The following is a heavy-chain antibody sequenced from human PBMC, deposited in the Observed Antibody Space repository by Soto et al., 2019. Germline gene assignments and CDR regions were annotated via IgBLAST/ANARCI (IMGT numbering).Heavy chain of an antibody. D-gene: IGHD1-26*01. J-gene: IGHJ4*02. CDR2: IYYSGTT. V-gene: IGHV4-39*01. Sequence: SETLSLTCTVSGGSISSSSYYWGWIRQSPGKGLEWIGSIYYSGTTYYNPSLKSRVTISVDTLKNELSLKMSSVTTADTAVYYCASHSSGSYYYFDYLGQGTLVTVSS. CDR3: ASHSSGSYYYFDY. CDR1: GGSISSSSYY.